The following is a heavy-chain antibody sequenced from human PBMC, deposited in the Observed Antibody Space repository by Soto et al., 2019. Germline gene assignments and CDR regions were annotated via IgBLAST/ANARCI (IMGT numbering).Heavy chain of an antibody. V-gene: IGHV1-46*01. CDR2: IIPSGGST. CDR1: GYSFIDYY. Sequence: QVHLVQSGGEVKKPGASVRVSCKASGYSFIDYYMHWVRHAPGQGLEWMGMIIPSGGSTSYSQKFQGRVTMTRDTFSSTVYMELSSLSSEDTAVYYCARDVEEVAYGDPFDYWGQGTLLTVSS. CDR3: ARDVEEVAYGDPFDY. D-gene: IGHD4-17*01. J-gene: IGHJ4*02.